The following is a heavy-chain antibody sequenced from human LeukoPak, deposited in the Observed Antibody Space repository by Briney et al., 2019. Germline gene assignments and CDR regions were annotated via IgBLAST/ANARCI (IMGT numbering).Heavy chain of an antibody. D-gene: IGHD3-10*01. CDR1: GGSFSGYY. J-gene: IGHJ4*02. V-gene: IGHV4-34*01. CDR3: ARHSTGSGSYNY. CDR2: INHSGST. Sequence: SETLSLTCAVYGGSFSGYYWSWIRQPPGKGLEWIGEINHSGSTNYNPSLKSRVTISVDTSKNQFSLKLSSVTAADTAVYYCARHSTGSGSYNYWGQGTLVTVSS.